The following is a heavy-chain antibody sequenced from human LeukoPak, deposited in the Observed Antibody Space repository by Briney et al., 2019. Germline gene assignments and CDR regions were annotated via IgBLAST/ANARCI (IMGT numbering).Heavy chain of an antibody. J-gene: IGHJ4*02. CDR3: ARHPYSGSYHSDY. CDR1: GYIFTGYY. D-gene: IGHD1-26*01. V-gene: IGHV1-2*02. Sequence: GASVKVSCKASGYIFTGYYMHWVRQAPGQGLEWMGWINPNSGGTNSAQKFQGRVTMTRDTSISTAYMELSRLTSDDTAVYYCARHPYSGSYHSDYWGQGTLVTVSS. CDR2: INPNSGGT.